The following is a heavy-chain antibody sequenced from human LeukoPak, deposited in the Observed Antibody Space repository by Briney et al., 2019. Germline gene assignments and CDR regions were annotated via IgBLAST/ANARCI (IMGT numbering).Heavy chain of an antibody. CDR1: GDTFRTYD. V-gene: IGHV1-69*04. D-gene: IGHD2-2*01. CDR2: IIPIGDIA. CDR3: ARISDSTRVTAAFDV. Sequence: SVKVSCKTSGDTFRTYDIHWVRQAPGQGLEWMGRIIPIGDIADYAQKFQGRVTMTADKPTTTAYMEVRSLKSEDTAFYYCARISDSTRVTAAFDVWGQGTMVTVS. J-gene: IGHJ3*01.